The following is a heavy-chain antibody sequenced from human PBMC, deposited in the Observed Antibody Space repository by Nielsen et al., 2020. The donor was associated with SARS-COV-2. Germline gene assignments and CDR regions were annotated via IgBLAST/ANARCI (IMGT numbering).Heavy chain of an antibody. J-gene: IGHJ4*02. D-gene: IGHD2-15*01. CDR1: GESFSGYY. CDR2: ISHSGTT. Sequence: GSLRLSCAVSGESFSGYYQWSWIRQPPGKGLEWIGEISHSGTTNYNPSLKSRVTMSLDSSKNQFSLKLRSVTAADTAVYFCARGGWAGSGGSCYYARALGYWGQGTLVTVSS. CDR3: ARGGWAGSGGSCYYARALGY. V-gene: IGHV4-34*01.